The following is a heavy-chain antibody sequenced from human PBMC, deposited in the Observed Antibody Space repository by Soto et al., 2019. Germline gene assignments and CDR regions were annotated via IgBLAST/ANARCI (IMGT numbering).Heavy chain of an antibody. V-gene: IGHV1-18*04. D-gene: IGHD6-6*01. Sequence: QVQLVQSGGEVKKPGASVEVSCRTSGYMFTTYGMSWVRQAPGQGLEWMAWISAYNGNKKYAQKFQGRVTMTTDTSRSTVSMELPNLPSADTGTFFCARTGGGMAARPLEYWGQGTLVTVSS. J-gene: IGHJ4*02. CDR3: ARTGGGMAARPLEY. CDR2: ISAYNGNK. CDR1: GYMFTTYG.